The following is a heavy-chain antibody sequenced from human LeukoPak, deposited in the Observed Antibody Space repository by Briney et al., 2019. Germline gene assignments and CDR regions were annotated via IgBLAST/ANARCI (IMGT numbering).Heavy chain of an antibody. J-gene: IGHJ6*02. CDR1: GFTFSSYE. CDR2: ISSSGSTI. Sequence: GGSLRLSCAASGFTFSSYEMNWVRQAPGKGLEWVSYISSSGSTIYYADSVKGRFTISRDNAKNSLYLQMNSLRAEDTAVYDCASLEGNYYYGSGSYYSRADVWGQGTTVTVSS. V-gene: IGHV3-48*03. CDR3: ASLEGNYYYGSGSYYSRADV. D-gene: IGHD3-10*01.